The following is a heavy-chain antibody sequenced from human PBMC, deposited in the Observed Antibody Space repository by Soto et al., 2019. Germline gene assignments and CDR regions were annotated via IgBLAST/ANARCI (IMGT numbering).Heavy chain of an antibody. CDR2: MNPNSGNT. CDR3: ARGRTYYYDSDWFDP. Sequence: GASVKVSCKASGYTFTSYDINWVRQATGQGLEWMGWMNPNSGNTGYAQKFQGRVTMTRNTSISTAYMGLSSLRSEDTAVYYCARGRTYYYDSDWFDPWGQGTQVTVSS. V-gene: IGHV1-8*01. CDR1: GYTFTSYD. D-gene: IGHD3-22*01. J-gene: IGHJ5*02.